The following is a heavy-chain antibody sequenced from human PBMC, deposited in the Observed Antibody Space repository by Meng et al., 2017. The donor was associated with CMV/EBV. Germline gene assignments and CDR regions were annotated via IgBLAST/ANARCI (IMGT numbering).Heavy chain of an antibody. Sequence: VQLVGAGGGVVQPGGSLRLSCAASGFTFSSYGMHWVRQAPGKGLEWVAFIRYDGSNKYYADSVKGRFTISRDNSKNTLYLQMNSLRAEDTAVYYCVKPSGGSYYNSFDYWGQGTLVTVSS. CDR2: IRYDGSNK. CDR1: GFTFSSYG. J-gene: IGHJ4*02. D-gene: IGHD1-26*01. CDR3: VKPSGGSYYNSFDY. V-gene: IGHV3-30*02.